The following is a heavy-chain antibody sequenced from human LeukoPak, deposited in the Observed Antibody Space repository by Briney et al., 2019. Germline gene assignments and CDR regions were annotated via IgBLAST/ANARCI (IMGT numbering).Heavy chain of an antibody. V-gene: IGHV3-48*01. CDR2: ISSSSSTI. CDR1: GFTFSSYA. Sequence: PGGSLRLSCAASGFTFSSYAMSRVRQAPGKGLEWVSYISSSSSTIYYADSVKGRFTISRDNAKNSLYLQMNSLRAEDTAVYYCARDCEWCGSGSYPTLLFRYYGMDVWGQGTTVTVSS. J-gene: IGHJ6*02. D-gene: IGHD3-10*01. CDR3: ARDCEWCGSGSYPTLLFRYYGMDV.